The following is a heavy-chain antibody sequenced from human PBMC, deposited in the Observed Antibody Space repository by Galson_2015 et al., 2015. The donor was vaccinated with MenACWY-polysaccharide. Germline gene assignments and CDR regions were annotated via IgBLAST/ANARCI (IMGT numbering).Heavy chain of an antibody. Sequence: SLRLSCAASGFTVSGNYMSWVRQAPGKGLEWVSAIYSGGTTYYADSVKGRFTISRDNSKNTLYLQMNSLKAEDMAVYYCARNPDGHYFDGWGPGTLATVSS. CDR3: ARNPDGHYFDG. CDR2: IYSGGTT. CDR1: GFTVSGNY. V-gene: IGHV3-66*01. J-gene: IGHJ4*02. D-gene: IGHD5-24*01.